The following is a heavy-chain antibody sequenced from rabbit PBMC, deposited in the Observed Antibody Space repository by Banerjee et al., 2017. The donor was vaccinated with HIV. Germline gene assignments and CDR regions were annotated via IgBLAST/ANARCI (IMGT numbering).Heavy chain of an antibody. CDR1: GFSFSSGYY. J-gene: IGHJ4*01. CDR2: IYADNSGST. V-gene: IGHV1S40*01. D-gene: IGHD1-1*01. CDR3: ARIGTSGISTINL. Sequence: QSLEESGGDLVKPGASLTLTCTASGFSFSSGYYMCWVRQAPGKGLEWIACIYADNSGSTDYASWATGRFTISKTSSTTVTLQMTSLTAADTATYFCARIGTSGISTINLWGPGTLVTVS.